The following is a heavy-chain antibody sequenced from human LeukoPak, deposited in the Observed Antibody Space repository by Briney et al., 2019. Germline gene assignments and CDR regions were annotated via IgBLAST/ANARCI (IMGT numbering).Heavy chain of an antibody. CDR3: ARTFGSGSYPLDY. J-gene: IGHJ4*02. D-gene: IGHD1-26*01. CDR2: IYYSGST. Sequence: SETLSLTCTVSGVSVSSGSYYWSWIRQPPGKGLEWIGYIYYSGSTNYNPSLKSRVTISVDTSKNQFSLKLSSVTAADTAVYYCARTFGSGSYPLDYWGQGTLVTVSS. CDR1: GVSVSSGSYY. V-gene: IGHV4-61*01.